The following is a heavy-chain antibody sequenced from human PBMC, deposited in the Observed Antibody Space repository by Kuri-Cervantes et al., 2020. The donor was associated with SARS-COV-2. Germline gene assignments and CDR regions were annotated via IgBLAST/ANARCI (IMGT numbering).Heavy chain of an antibody. V-gene: IGHV1-18*01. J-gene: IGHJ6*02. CDR1: GYTFTSYG. CDR3: ASAEVCRGDYFDCEDSYYYYGMDV. Sequence: ASVKVSCKASGYTFTSYGISWVRQAPGQGLEWMGWISAYNGNTNYAQKLQGRVTMTTDTSTSTAYTELRSLRSDDTAVYYCASAEVCRGDYFDCEDSYYYYGMDVWGQGTTVTVSS. CDR2: ISAYNGNT. D-gene: IGHD3-9*01.